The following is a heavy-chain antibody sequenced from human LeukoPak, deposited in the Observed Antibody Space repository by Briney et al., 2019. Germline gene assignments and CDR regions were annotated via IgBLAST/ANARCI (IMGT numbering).Heavy chain of an antibody. V-gene: IGHV4-59*08. D-gene: IGHD3-10*01. CDR1: GGSISSYY. J-gene: IGHJ4*02. Sequence: SETLSRTCTVSGGSISSYYWSWIRQPPGKGLEWIGYIFYSGTTNYNTSLKSRVTISVDTSNNQFSLNLSSVPAAGTVVYYWRGHGSGRTPLGYCGQGTLVTVS. CDR3: RGHGSGRTPLGY. CDR2: IFYSGTT.